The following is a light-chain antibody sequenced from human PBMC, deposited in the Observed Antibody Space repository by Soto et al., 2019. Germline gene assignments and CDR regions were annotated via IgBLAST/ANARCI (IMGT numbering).Light chain of an antibody. Sequence: QSVLTQPASVSGSPGQSITISCTGTGSDVGAYRYVSWYQQHPGQAPKLIIYDVSNRPSGVSDRFSGSKSGNTASLTISGLQSEDEDDYYCDSYTSSSSYAFGTGTKVTVL. CDR1: GSDVGAYRY. CDR3: DSYTSSSSYA. V-gene: IGLV2-14*01. CDR2: DVS. J-gene: IGLJ1*01.